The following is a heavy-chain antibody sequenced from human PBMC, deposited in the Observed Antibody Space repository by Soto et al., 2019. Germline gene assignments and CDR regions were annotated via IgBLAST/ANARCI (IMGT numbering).Heavy chain of an antibody. CDR1: GFTFSSYT. V-gene: IGHV3-21*01. CDR2: IISSNSYI. CDR3: ARVSYSGYDSDAFDI. J-gene: IGHJ3*02. D-gene: IGHD5-12*01. Sequence: EVQLVESGGGLVKPGGSLRLSCAASGFTFSSYTINWFRQAPGKGLEWVSSIISSNSYIYYADSVKGRFTISRDNARNSLFLQMNSLRAEDTAVYYCARVSYSGYDSDAFDIWGQGTMVIVSS.